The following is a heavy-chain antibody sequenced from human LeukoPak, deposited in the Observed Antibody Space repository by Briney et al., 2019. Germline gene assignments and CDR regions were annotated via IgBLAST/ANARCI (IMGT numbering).Heavy chain of an antibody. CDR3: ARGYGDYYFDY. CDR2: IYYSGST. CDR1: GGSITSYY. Sequence: SETLSLTCTVSGGSITSYYWSWIRQPPGKGLEWMGYIYYSGSTNYNPSLKSRVTISVDSSRTHCSLKLSSVTAADTAVYYCARGYGDYYFDYWGQGTLVTVSS. V-gene: IGHV4-59*01. D-gene: IGHD4-17*01. J-gene: IGHJ4*02.